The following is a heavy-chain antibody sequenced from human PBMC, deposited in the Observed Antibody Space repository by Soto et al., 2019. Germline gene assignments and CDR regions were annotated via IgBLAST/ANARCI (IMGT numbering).Heavy chain of an antibody. Sequence: SETLSLTCTVSGGSVSSGSYYWSWIRQPPGKGLEWIGYIYYSGSTNYNPSLKSRVTISVDTSKNQFPLKLSSVTAADTAVYYCAREVAARLYYYGMDVWGQGTTVTVSS. CDR1: GGSVSSGSYY. CDR2: IYYSGST. J-gene: IGHJ6*02. V-gene: IGHV4-61*01. CDR3: AREVAARLYYYGMDV. D-gene: IGHD6-6*01.